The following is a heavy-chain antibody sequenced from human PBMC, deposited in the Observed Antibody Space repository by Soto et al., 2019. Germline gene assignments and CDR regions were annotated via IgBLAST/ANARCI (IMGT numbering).Heavy chain of an antibody. CDR3: AMTVTTLYYWFDP. V-gene: IGHV4-59*08. CDR1: GGSISGYY. J-gene: IGHJ5*02. D-gene: IGHD4-4*01. CDR2: VYYSGST. Sequence: QVQLQESGPGLVKPSETLSLTCTVSGGSISGYYWSWIRQSPEKGLEWIGHVYYSGSTKYNPSLKSRVTISVDTSKNQFSLNLRSVTAADTAAYYCAMTVTTLYYWFDPWGQGILVTVSS.